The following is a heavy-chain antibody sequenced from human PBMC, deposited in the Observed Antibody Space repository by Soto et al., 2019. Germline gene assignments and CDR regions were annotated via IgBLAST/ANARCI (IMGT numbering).Heavy chain of an antibody. CDR3: AKALGELSPESYDY. CDR2: NSYDGSNK. D-gene: IGHD3-16*02. V-gene: IGHV3-30*18. CDR1: GFSFSSFG. Sequence: GESLKISCAASGFSFSSFGMHWVRQAPGKGLEWVAFNSYDGSNKYYADSVKGRFTISRDSSEKTLYLQMNSLRPEDTAVYYCAKALGELSPESYDYWGQGTLVTVSS. J-gene: IGHJ4*02.